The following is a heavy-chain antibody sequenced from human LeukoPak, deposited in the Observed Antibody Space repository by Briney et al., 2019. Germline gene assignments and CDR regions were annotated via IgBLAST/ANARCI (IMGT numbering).Heavy chain of an antibody. CDR2: INPNSGGT. CDR1: GYTFTGYY. CDR3: ARDARDVLLWFGEFSP. V-gene: IGHV1-2*02. Sequence: ASVKVSCKASGYTFTGYYMHWVRQAPGQGLEWMGWINPNSGGTNYAQKFQGRVTMPRDTSISTAYMELSRLRSDDTAVYYCARDARDVLLWFGEFSPWGQGTLVTVSS. J-gene: IGHJ5*02. D-gene: IGHD3-10*01.